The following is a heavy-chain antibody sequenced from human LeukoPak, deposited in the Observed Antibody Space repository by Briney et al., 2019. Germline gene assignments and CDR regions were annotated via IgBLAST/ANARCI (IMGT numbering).Heavy chain of an antibody. CDR2: IYYSGST. D-gene: IGHD6-19*01. CDR3: ARESIAVARRYFDY. Sequence: SETLSLTCTGSGGSISSYYWSWIRQPPGKGLEWIGYIYYSGSTNYNPSLKSRVTISVDTSKNQFSLKLSSVTAADTAVYYCARESIAVARRYFDYWGQGTLVTVSS. CDR1: GGSISSYY. V-gene: IGHV4-59*01. J-gene: IGHJ4*02.